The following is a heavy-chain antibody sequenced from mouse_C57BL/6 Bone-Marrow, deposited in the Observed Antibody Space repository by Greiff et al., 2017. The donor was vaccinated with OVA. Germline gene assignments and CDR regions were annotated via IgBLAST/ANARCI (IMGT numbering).Heavy chain of an antibody. Sequence: QVQLQQSGAELARPGASVKLSCKASGYTFTSYGISWVKQRTGQGLEWIGEIYPRSGNTYYNEKFKGKATLTADKSSSTAYMELRSLTSDDSAVYFCARSVTGTLAYWGQGTLVTVSA. CDR3: ARSVTGTLAY. D-gene: IGHD4-1*01. V-gene: IGHV1-81*01. J-gene: IGHJ3*01. CDR2: IYPRSGNT. CDR1: GYTFTSYG.